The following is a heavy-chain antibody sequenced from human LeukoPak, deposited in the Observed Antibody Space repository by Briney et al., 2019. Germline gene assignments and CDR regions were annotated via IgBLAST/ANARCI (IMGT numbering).Heavy chain of an antibody. V-gene: IGHV1-18*01. Sequence: ASVKVTCKASGYTFTSYGISWVRQAPGQGLEWMGWISAYNGNTKYPQKLQGRVTMTTDTSTSTAYMELRSLRSDDTAVYYCARGPIIDIVIVPAADDYYYMDVWGKGTTVTVSS. CDR1: GYTFTSYG. CDR3: ARGPIIDIVIVPAADDYYYMDV. J-gene: IGHJ6*03. CDR2: ISAYNGNT. D-gene: IGHD2-2*01.